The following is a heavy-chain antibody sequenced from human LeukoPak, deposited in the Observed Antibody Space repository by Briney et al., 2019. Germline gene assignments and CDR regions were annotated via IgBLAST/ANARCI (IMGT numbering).Heavy chain of an antibody. CDR1: GFTFSSYW. J-gene: IGHJ4*02. Sequence: GGSLRLSCAASGFTFSSYWMHWVRQAPGKGLVWVSRINSDGSSTSYADSVKDRFTISRDDAKNTLYLQMNSLRAEDTAVYYCARSPSGYSGWGYFDYWGQGTLVTVSS. CDR3: ARSPSGYSGWGYFDY. D-gene: IGHD3-3*01. V-gene: IGHV3-74*01. CDR2: INSDGSST.